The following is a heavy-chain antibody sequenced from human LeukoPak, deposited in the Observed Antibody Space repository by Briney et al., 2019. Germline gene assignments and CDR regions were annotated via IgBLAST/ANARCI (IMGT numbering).Heavy chain of an antibody. CDR1: GFTVSSNY. V-gene: IGHV3-53*01. CDR3: ARAFPVKHIPHGDY. CDR2: IYSGGST. D-gene: IGHD2/OR15-2a*01. J-gene: IGHJ4*02. Sequence: AGGSLRLSCAASGFTVSSNYMSWVRQAPGKGLEWVSVIYSGGSTYYADSVKGRFTISRDNSKNTLYLQMNSLRAEDTAVYYCARAFPVKHIPHGDYWGQGTLVTVSS.